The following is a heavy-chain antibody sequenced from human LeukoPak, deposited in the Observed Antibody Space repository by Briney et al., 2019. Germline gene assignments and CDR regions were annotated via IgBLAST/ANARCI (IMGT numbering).Heavy chain of an antibody. D-gene: IGHD3-3*01. J-gene: IGHJ1*01. V-gene: IGHV3-21*06. CDR2: ISGSRTYI. CDR3: ARGNYDLWSGPYEYFHH. Sequence: PGGSLRLSCAASGFTFSSYTMNWVRQAPGKGLEWVSSISGSRTYIYYADSVKGRFTISRDNAKNSLYLQMNSLRAEDTAVYYCARGNYDLWSGPYEYFHHWGQGTLVTVSS. CDR1: GFTFSSYT.